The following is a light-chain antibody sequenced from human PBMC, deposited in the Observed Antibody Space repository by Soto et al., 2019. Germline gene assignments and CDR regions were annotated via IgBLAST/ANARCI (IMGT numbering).Light chain of an antibody. V-gene: IGKV1-5*01. J-gene: IGKJ1*01. CDR2: DAS. CDR1: ESIRTW. Sequence: DIQTTQSPSTLSASVGDRVTITCRASESIRTWLAWYQHKPGKAPKFLIYDASTLESGVPSRFSGSGSGTEFTLTISSLQPDDFATYYCQQYNHYPRTFGQGTKVDI. CDR3: QQYNHYPRT.